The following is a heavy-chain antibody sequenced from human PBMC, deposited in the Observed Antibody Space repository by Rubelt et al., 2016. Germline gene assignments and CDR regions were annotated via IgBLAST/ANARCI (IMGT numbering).Heavy chain of an antibody. CDR3: ARGWPIVGTTALDY. CDR1: GLTFSSSA. D-gene: IGHD1-26*01. CDR2: ISYDGSNK. Sequence: GLTFSSSAMHWVRQAPDKGLEWLAVISYDGSNKYYADSLKGRFTISRDNSKNTLYLQMNSLRAEDTAVYYCARGWPIVGTTALDYWGQGTLVTVSS. J-gene: IGHJ4*02. V-gene: IGHV3-30*04.